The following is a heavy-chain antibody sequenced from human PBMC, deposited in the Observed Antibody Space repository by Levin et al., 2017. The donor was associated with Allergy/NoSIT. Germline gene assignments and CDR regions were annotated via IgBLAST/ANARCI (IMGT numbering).Heavy chain of an antibody. V-gene: IGHV4-39*01. J-gene: IGHJ4*02. CDR3: ARQYDGSGSYAPDY. CDR1: GGSISSSSYY. Sequence: SQTLSLTCTVSGGSISSSSYYWGWIRQPPGKGLEWIGSIYYSGSTYYNPSLKSRVTISGDTSENQFSLKLSSVTAADTAVYYCARQYDGSGSYAPDYWGPGTLVTVSS. CDR2: IYYSGST. D-gene: IGHD3-10*01.